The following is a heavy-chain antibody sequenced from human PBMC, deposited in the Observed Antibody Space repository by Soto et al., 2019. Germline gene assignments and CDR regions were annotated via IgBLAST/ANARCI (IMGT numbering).Heavy chain of an antibody. Sequence: PSETLSLTCTVSGGSISSGDYYWSWIRQPPGKGLEWIGYIHYSGSTYYNPSLKSRITISVGKSKNQFSLKLSSVTAADTAVYYCATLLRFFGPWGQGILVTVSS. CDR2: IHYSGST. CDR3: ATLLRFFGP. J-gene: IGHJ5*02. CDR1: GGSISSGDYY. V-gene: IGHV4-30-4*01. D-gene: IGHD3-3*01.